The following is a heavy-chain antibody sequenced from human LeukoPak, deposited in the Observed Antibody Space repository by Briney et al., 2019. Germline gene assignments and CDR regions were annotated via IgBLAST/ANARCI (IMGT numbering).Heavy chain of an antibody. CDR1: GFTFSGYW. J-gene: IGHJ4*02. Sequence: SGGSLRLSCAASGFTFSGYWMSWVRQAPGKGLEWVANIKQDGSEKYYVDSVKGRFTISRDNAKNSLYLQMNSLRAEDTAVYYCAREPDGDPSYFDYWGQGTLVTVSS. V-gene: IGHV3-7*01. D-gene: IGHD4-17*01. CDR3: AREPDGDPSYFDY. CDR2: IKQDGSEK.